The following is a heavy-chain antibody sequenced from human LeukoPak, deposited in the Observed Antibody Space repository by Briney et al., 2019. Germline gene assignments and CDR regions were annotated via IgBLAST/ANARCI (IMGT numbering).Heavy chain of an antibody. CDR3: AKGVSRPYFYFDY. V-gene: IGHV3-23*01. CDR2: IIGSGSTT. Sequence: GRSLRLSCAASGFTFSSYAMRWVRQAPGKGLEWVSGIIGSGSTTFYADSVKGRFTISRDNSRNTLYLQMNSVRAGDTAIYYCAKGVSRPYFYFDYWGQGTLVTVSS. D-gene: IGHD5/OR15-5a*01. CDR1: GFTFSSYA. J-gene: IGHJ4*02.